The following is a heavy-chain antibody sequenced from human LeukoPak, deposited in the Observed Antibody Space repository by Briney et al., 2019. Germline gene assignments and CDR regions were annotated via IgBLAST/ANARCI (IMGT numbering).Heavy chain of an antibody. CDR2: IYYSGST. J-gene: IGHJ6*02. Sequence: SETLSLTCTVSGGSISSSSYYWGWIRQPPGKGLEWIGSIYYSGSTYYNPSLKSRVTISVDTSKNQFSLKLSSVTAADTAVYYCARDGPHYSSSWYGGLGINYYYGMDVWGQGTTVTVSS. V-gene: IGHV4-39*07. CDR3: ARDGPHYSSSWYGGLGINYYYGMDV. CDR1: GGSISSSSYY. D-gene: IGHD6-13*01.